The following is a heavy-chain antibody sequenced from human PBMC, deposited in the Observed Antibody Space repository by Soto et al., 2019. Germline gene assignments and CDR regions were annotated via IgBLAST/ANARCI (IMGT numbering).Heavy chain of an antibody. D-gene: IGHD3-3*01. CDR2: ISYDGSNK. CDR3: ARGTIFGANGGYYGMDV. CDR1: GFTFSSYA. J-gene: IGHJ6*02. Sequence: GGSLRLSCAASGFTFSSYAMHWVRQAPGKGLEWVAVISYDGSNKYYADSVKGRFTISRDNSKNTLYLQMNSLRAEETAVYYCARGTIFGANGGYYGMDVWGQGTTVTVSS. V-gene: IGHV3-30-3*01.